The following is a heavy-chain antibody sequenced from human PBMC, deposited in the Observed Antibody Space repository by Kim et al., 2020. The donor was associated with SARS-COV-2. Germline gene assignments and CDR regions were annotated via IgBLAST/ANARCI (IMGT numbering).Heavy chain of an antibody. CDR2: IYHSGST. CDR1: GYSISSGYY. J-gene: IGHJ4*02. Sequence: SETLSLTCTVSGYSISSGYYWGWIRQPPGKGLEWIGSIYHSGSTYYNPSLKSRVIISVDTSKNQFSLKLSSVTAADTAVYYCARDGSGSDFDYWGQGTLVTVSS. CDR3: ARDGSGSDFDY. D-gene: IGHD3-10*01. V-gene: IGHV4-38-2*02.